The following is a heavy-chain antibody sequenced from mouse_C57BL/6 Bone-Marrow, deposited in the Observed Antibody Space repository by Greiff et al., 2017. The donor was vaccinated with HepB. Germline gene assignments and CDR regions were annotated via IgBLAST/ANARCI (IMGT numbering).Heavy chain of an antibody. D-gene: IGHD3-2*02. CDR1: GFTFSNYW. Sequence: EVMLVESGGGLVQPGGSMKLSCVASGFTFSNYWMNWVRQSPEKGLEWVAQIRLKSDNYATHYAESVKGRFTISRDDSKSSVYLQMNNVRAEDTGIYYCSRQLRPYAMDYWGQGTSVTVSS. V-gene: IGHV6-3*01. CDR2: IRLKSDNYAT. CDR3: SRQLRPYAMDY. J-gene: IGHJ4*01.